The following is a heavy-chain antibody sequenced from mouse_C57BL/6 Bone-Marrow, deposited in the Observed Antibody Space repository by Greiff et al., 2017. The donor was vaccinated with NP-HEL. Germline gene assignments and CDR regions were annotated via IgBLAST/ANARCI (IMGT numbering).Heavy chain of an antibody. V-gene: IGHV5-4*01. CDR1: GFTFSSYA. Sequence: DVQLVESGGGLVKPGGSLKLSCAASGFTFSSYAMSWVRQTPEKRLEWVATISDGGSYTYYPDNVKGRFTISRDNAKNNLYLQMSHLKSEDTAMYYCARSWWAWFAYWGQGTLVTVSA. CDR3: ARSWWAWFAY. D-gene: IGHD1-1*02. CDR2: ISDGGSYT. J-gene: IGHJ3*01.